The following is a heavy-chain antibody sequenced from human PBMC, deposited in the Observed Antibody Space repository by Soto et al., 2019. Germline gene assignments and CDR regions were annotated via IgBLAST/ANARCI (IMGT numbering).Heavy chain of an antibody. Sequence: GASLKISCQGSGYKFSSNGIGWVRQKPGKGLEWVGLIYPGDSDIRYSPSFEGQVTISADNSISTAYLYWSSLKASDSAMYYCARSQALDYWGQGTTVTVS. CDR1: GYKFSSNG. CDR3: ARSQALDY. D-gene: IGHD6-6*01. CDR2: IYPGDSDI. J-gene: IGHJ4*03. V-gene: IGHV5-51*01.